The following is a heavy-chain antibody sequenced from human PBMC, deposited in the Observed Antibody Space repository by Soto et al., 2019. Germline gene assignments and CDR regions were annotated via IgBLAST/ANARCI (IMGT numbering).Heavy chain of an antibody. Sequence: SETLSLTCTVSGGSMSSSNWWNWVRQPPGKGLEWIGETHHSGRTNYNPSLKSRVTISVDKSKNHFSLRLSSVTAADTAVYYCARSEARVLDYGGKGTLVTVSS. J-gene: IGHJ4*02. CDR1: GGSMSSSNW. CDR3: ARSEARVLDY. CDR2: THHSGRT. V-gene: IGHV4-4*02. D-gene: IGHD5-18*01.